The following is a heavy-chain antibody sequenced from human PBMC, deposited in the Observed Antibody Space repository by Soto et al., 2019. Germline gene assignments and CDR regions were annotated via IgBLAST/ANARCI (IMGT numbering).Heavy chain of an antibody. V-gene: IGHV1-2*04. CDR2: INPNSGGT. J-gene: IGHJ6*02. CDR1: GYTFTGYY. Sequence: ASVKVSCKASGYTFTGYYMHWVRQAPGQGLEWMGWINPNSGGTNYAQKFQGWATMTRDTSISTAYMELSRLRSDDTAVYYCARDRRELVTIFGVVIIHYGMDVWGQGTTVTV. CDR3: ARDRRELVTIFGVVIIHYGMDV. D-gene: IGHD3-3*01.